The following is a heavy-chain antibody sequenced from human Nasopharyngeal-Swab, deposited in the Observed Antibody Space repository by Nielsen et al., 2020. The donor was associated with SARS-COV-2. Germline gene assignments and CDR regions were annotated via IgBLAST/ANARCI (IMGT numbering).Heavy chain of an antibody. Sequence: GGSLRLSCAASGFTFSSYDMSWVRQAPGKGLEWVSTISGSGGSTYYADSVKGRFTITRDNAKNTLYLQMNSLRAEDTAVYYCAKAPYLRGLDGWGQGTTVTVSS. CDR2: ISGSGGST. D-gene: IGHD2-21*01. CDR3: AKAPYLRGLDG. CDR1: GFTFSSYD. V-gene: IGHV3-23*01. J-gene: IGHJ6*02.